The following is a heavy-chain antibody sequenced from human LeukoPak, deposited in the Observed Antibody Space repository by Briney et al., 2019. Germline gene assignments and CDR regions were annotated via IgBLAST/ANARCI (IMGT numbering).Heavy chain of an antibody. CDR2: IKRKEGGEAT. CDR1: GFIFRSAW. D-gene: IGHD1-1*01. Sequence: KSGGSLRLSCAASGFIFRSAWMNWVRQAPGKGLEWVGRIKRKEGGEATDYAAPVKGSFTISRDDSRDTLYLRMNSLKTDDTAVYFCTTGQDTTPHDAHWGQGTLVTVSS. CDR3: TTGQDTTPHDAH. J-gene: IGHJ4*02. V-gene: IGHV3-15*01.